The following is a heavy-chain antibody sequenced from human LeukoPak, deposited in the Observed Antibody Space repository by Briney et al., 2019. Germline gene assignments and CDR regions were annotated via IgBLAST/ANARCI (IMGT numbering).Heavy chain of an antibody. Sequence: SETLSLTCNVSGGSISGYYWNWIRQPPGKALEWIGYIFYSGTTNYNPSLKSRVTISVDTSKNQFSLKLSSVTAADTAVYYCAGTITRSWFDPWGQGTLVTVSS. V-gene: IGHV4-59*08. D-gene: IGHD3-10*01. CDR2: IFYSGTT. CDR3: AGTITRSWFDP. CDR1: GGSISGYY. J-gene: IGHJ5*02.